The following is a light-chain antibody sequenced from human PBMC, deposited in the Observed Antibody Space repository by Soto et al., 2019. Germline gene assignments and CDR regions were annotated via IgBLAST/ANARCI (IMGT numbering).Light chain of an antibody. CDR3: QQYGSSPWT. CDR2: DAS. J-gene: IGKJ1*01. CDR1: QRVDSY. Sequence: DIQVTQSPSSLSASVGDSVTLSCQTSQRVDSYIHWYQHQSGKPPKLLIYDASRRATGIQDRFSGSGSGADFILSIRRLEPEDFAVYYCQQYGSSPWTFGQGTKVDIK. V-gene: IGKV1-39*01.